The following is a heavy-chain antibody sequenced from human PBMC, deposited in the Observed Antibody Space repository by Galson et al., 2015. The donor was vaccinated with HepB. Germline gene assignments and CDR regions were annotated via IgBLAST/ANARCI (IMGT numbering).Heavy chain of an antibody. V-gene: IGHV3-48*02. D-gene: IGHD1-26*01. Sequence: SLRLSCAASGFTFRSYNMNWVRQAPGKGLEWISYISSRSKTIYYADSVKGRFTISRDNAKNSLYLQMNGLRDEDTAVYYCARESGSYYYYSGMDVWGQGTSVTVSS. CDR2: ISSRSKTI. CDR1: GFTFRSYN. CDR3: ARESGSYYYYSGMDV. J-gene: IGHJ6*02.